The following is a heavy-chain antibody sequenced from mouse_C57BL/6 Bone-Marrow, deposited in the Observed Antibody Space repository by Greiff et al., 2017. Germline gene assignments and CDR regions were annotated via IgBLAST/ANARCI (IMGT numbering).Heavy chain of an antibody. Sequence: QVQLQQSGAELARPGASVKLSCKASGYTFTSYGISWVKQRTGQGLEWIGEIYPRSGNTYYNEKFKGKATLPADKSSSTAYMELRSLTSEDSAVYFCARDITTVARFAYWGQGTLVTVSA. D-gene: IGHD1-1*01. CDR3: ARDITTVARFAY. J-gene: IGHJ3*01. CDR1: GYTFTSYG. V-gene: IGHV1-81*01. CDR2: IYPRSGNT.